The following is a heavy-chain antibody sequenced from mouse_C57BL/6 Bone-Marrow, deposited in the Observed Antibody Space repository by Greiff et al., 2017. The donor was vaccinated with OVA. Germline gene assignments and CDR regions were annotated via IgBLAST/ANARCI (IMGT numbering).Heavy chain of an antibody. J-gene: IGHJ1*03. V-gene: IGHV2-9-1*01. CDR3: ARNSPYYYGSSPYWYFDV. D-gene: IGHD1-1*01. CDR2: IWTGGGT. CDR1: GFSLTSYA. Sequence: VKLVESGPGLVAPSQSLSITCTVSGFSLTSYAISWVRQPPGKGLEWLGVIWTGGGTNYNSALKSRLSISKDNSKSQVFLKMNSLQTDDTARYYCARNSPYYYGSSPYWYFDVWGTGTTVTVSS.